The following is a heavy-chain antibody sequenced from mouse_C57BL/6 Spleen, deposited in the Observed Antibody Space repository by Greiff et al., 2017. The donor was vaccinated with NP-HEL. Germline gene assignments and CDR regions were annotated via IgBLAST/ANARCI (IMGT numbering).Heavy chain of an antibody. V-gene: IGHV5-6*01. J-gene: IGHJ2*01. CDR2: ISSGGSYT. D-gene: IGHD1-1*01. CDR1: GFTFSSYG. CDR3: ARPFNYYGSTLYYFDY. Sequence: EVNLVESGGDLVKPGGSLKLSCAASGFTFSSYGMSWVRQTPDKRLEWVATISSGGSYTYYPDSVKGRFTISRDNAKNTLYLQMSSLKSEDTAMYYCARPFNYYGSTLYYFDYWGQGTTLTVSS.